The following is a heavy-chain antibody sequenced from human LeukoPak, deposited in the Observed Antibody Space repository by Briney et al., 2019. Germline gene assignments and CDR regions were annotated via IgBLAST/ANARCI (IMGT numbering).Heavy chain of an antibody. V-gene: IGHV3-30*18. D-gene: IGHD5-18*01. CDR2: ISYDGSNK. J-gene: IGHJ4*02. Sequence: GGSLRLSCAASGFTFSSYGMHWDRQAPGKGLEWVAVISYDGSNKYYADSVKGRFTISRDNSKNTLYLQMNSLRAEDTAVYYCAKLTSHTAMARTDDYWGQGTLVTVSS. CDR3: AKLTSHTAMARTDDY. CDR1: GFTFSSYG.